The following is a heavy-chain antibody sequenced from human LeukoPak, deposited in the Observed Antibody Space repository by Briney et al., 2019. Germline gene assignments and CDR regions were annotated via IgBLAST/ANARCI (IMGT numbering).Heavy chain of an antibody. J-gene: IGHJ3*02. CDR1: GFTFSSYW. D-gene: IGHD3-16*02. Sequence: GGSLRLSCAASGFTFSSYWMSWVRQAPGKGLEWVANIKQDGSEKYYVDSVKGRFTISRDNAKNSLYLQMNSLRAEDTAVYYCARDPLITFGGVIVVGKNDAFDIWGQGTMVTVSS. V-gene: IGHV3-7*01. CDR3: ARDPLITFGGVIVVGKNDAFDI. CDR2: IKQDGSEK.